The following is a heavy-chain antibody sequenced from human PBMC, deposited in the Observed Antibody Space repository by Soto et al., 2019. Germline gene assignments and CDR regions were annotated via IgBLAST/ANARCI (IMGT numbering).Heavy chain of an antibody. CDR3: ASRDPGTSVDY. CDR1: GGSFTSNNW. Sequence: SETLSLTCAVSGGSFTSNNWWTWVRQPPGQGLEWIGEIYRTGSTNYNPSLKSRVTISLDKSENQFSLKVTSPTAADTAVYYCASRDPGTSVDYWGQGTLVTVSS. V-gene: IGHV4-4*02. J-gene: IGHJ4*02. D-gene: IGHD1-7*01. CDR2: IYRTGST.